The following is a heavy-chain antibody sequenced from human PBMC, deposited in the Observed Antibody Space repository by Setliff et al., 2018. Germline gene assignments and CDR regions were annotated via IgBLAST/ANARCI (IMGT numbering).Heavy chain of an antibody. V-gene: IGHV4-39*07. J-gene: IGHJ4*02. Sequence: PSETLSLTCTVSGGSISSSSHYWGWNRQPPGKGLEWIGSIYYTGSTYYNPSLKSRVTMSVDTSKRQFSLKLGSATAADTAVYYCARDMGQPYYFESWGQGTLVTVS. CDR3: ARDMGQPYYFES. CDR1: GGSISSSSHY. CDR2: IYYTGST. D-gene: IGHD1-1*01.